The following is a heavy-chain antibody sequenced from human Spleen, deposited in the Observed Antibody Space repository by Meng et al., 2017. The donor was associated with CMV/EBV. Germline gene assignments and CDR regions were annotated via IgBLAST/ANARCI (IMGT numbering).Heavy chain of an antibody. D-gene: IGHD6-13*01. Sequence: PGASFSSHRAACNLIRPSPSSGLESLGRTYYRSELYNYYTVSVKSRIPINPDTSNNQFSLQLHSVTPEDTAVYFCARYIPATGTFDYWGQGTLVTVSS. CDR3: ARYIPATGTFDY. CDR2: TYYRSELYN. CDR1: GASFSSHRAA. V-gene: IGHV6-1*01. J-gene: IGHJ4*02.